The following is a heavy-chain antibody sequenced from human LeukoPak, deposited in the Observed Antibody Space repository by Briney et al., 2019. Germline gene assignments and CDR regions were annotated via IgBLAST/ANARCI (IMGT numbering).Heavy chain of an antibody. CDR2: ISYDGSNK. Sequence: GGSLRLSCAASGFTFSSYAMHWVRQAPGKGLEWVAVISYDGSNKYYADSVKGRFTISRDNSKNTLYLQMNSLRAEDTAVYYCARDRNSGSYQGSTYYYYGMDVWGQGTTVTVSS. J-gene: IGHJ6*02. V-gene: IGHV3-30*04. D-gene: IGHD1-26*01. CDR3: ARDRNSGSYQGSTYYYYGMDV. CDR1: GFTFSSYA.